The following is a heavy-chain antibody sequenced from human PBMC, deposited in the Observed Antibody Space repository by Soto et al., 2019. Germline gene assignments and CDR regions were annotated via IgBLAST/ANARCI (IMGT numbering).Heavy chain of an antibody. CDR2: IYWDDDK. J-gene: IGHJ5*02. Sequence: QITLKESGPTLVNPTQTLTLTCTFSGFSLSTSGVGVGWIRQPPGKALEWLALIYWDDDKRYSPSLKSRLTITKDTSKNQVVLTMTNMDPVDTATYYCAHASYYYGSGSYFNWFDPWGQGTLVTVSS. CDR3: AHASYYYGSGSYFNWFDP. CDR1: GFSLSTSGVG. D-gene: IGHD3-10*01. V-gene: IGHV2-5*02.